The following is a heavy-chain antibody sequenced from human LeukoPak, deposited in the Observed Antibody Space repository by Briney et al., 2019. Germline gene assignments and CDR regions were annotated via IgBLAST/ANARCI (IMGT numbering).Heavy chain of an antibody. J-gene: IGHJ4*02. V-gene: IGHV4-61*01. CDR3: ARGDYDFWSGYSV. D-gene: IGHD3-3*01. Sequence: SETLSLTCTVSGGSISSSSYYWSWIRQPPGKGLEWIGYIYYSGSTNYNPSLKSRVTISVDTSKNQFSLKLSSVTAADTAVYYCARGDYDFWSGYSVWGQGTLVTVSS. CDR1: GGSISSSSYY. CDR2: IYYSGST.